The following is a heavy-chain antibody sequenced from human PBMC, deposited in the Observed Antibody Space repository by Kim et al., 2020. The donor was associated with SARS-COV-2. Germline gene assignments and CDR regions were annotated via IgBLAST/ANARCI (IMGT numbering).Heavy chain of an antibody. Sequence: GSTYYADSVKGRFNISRDNSKNTLYLQMNSLRAEDTAVYYCVSSSYLTDYWGQGTLVTVSS. D-gene: IGHD6-13*01. J-gene: IGHJ4*02. CDR3: VSSSYLTDY. CDR2: GST. V-gene: IGHV3-23*01.